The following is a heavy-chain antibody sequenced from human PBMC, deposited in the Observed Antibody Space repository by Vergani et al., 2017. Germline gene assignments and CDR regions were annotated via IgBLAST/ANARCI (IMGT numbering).Heavy chain of an antibody. V-gene: IGHV4-59*01. CDR1: GGSISSYY. CDR2: IYYSGST. Sequence: QVQLQESGPGLVKPSETLSLTCTVSGGSISSYYWSWIRQPPGKGLEWIGYIYYSGSTNYNPSIKSRVTIPVDTSKNQFSLKLSSVTAADTAVYYCARECSSLSSGWDWYFDLWGRGTLVTVSS. J-gene: IGHJ2*01. CDR3: ARECSSLSSGWDWYFDL. D-gene: IGHD6-19*01.